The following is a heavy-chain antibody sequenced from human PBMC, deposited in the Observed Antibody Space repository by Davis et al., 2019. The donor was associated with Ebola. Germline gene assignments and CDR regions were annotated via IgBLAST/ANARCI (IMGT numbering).Heavy chain of an antibody. CDR2: IYYSGST. D-gene: IGHD2-21*02. Sequence: SETLSLTCTVSGGSISSSSYYWGWIRQPPGKGLEWIGSIYYSGSTYYNPSLKSRVTISVDTSKNQFSLKLSSVTAADTAVYYCARFVVTTSLVGFDYWGQGTLVTVSS. CDR3: ARFVVTTSLVGFDY. CDR1: GGSISSSSYY. V-gene: IGHV4-39*01. J-gene: IGHJ4*02.